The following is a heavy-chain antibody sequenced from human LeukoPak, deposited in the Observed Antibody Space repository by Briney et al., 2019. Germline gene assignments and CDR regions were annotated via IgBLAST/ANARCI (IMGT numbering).Heavy chain of an antibody. CDR2: INPDASTT. J-gene: IGHJ4*02. Sequence: PGGSPRLSCAASGFTFSTYWMHWVRQAPGKGLVWVSRINPDASTTNYADSVRGRFTISRDNAKNTLYLLMNSLRAEDTALYYCTRGGLEPIDSWGQGTLVTVSS. CDR1: GFTFSTYW. D-gene: IGHD1-1*01. V-gene: IGHV3-74*01. CDR3: TRGGLEPIDS.